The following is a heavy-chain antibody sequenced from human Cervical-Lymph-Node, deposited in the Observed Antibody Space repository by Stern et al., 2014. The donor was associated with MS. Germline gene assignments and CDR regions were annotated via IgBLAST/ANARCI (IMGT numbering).Heavy chain of an antibody. Sequence: VQLQQWGAGLLKPSETLSLTCGVNGGSFDAFYWSWSRQPPGRGLGGIGGISHSGYTNYNPSLKSRVTISVDTSKNQFTLKMNSVTAADTAVYYCARTWIAVRNTKWFDPWGQGTLVTVSS. CDR1: GGSFDAFY. V-gene: IGHV4-34*01. D-gene: IGHD6-6*01. J-gene: IGHJ5*02. CDR3: ARTWIAVRNTKWFDP. CDR2: ISHSGYT.